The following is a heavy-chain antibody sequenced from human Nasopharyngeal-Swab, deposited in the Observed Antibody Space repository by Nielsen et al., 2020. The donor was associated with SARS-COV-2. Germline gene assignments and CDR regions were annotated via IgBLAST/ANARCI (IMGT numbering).Heavy chain of an antibody. CDR2: ISYDGSNK. CDR3: AKEAGYYDILTGYYLSLGYGMDV. Sequence: GGSLRLSCAASGFTFSSYGMHWVRQAPGKWLEWVAVISYDGSNKYYADSVKGRFTISRDNSKNTLYLQMNSLRAEDTAVYYCAKEAGYYDILTGYYLSLGYGMDVWGQGTTVTVSS. V-gene: IGHV3-30*18. CDR1: GFTFSSYG. D-gene: IGHD3-9*01. J-gene: IGHJ6*02.